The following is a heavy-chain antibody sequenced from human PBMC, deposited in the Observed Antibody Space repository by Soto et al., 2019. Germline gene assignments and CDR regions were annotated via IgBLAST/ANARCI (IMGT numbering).Heavy chain of an antibody. D-gene: IGHD2-21*02. Sequence: QVQLLQSGAEVKKPGSSVKVSCKASGGTFSSYAISWVRQAPGQGLEWMGGIIPIFGTANYAQKFQGRVTITADESTSTAYMELSSLRSEDTAVYYCARVHCGGDCSANYYYYYGMDVWGQGTTVNVSS. V-gene: IGHV1-69*01. CDR1: GGTFSSYA. CDR3: ARVHCGGDCSANYYYYYGMDV. CDR2: IIPIFGTA. J-gene: IGHJ6*02.